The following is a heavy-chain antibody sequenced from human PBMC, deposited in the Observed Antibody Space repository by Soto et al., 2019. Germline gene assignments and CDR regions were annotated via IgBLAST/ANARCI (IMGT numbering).Heavy chain of an antibody. CDR1: GFSLSTSGLC. Sequence: SGPTLVNPTQTLTLTCTFSGFSLSTSGLCVSWIRQPPGKALEWLARIDWDDDKYYSTSLKTRLTISKDTSKNQVVLTMTNMGPVDTATYYCAREKSLIQQRTHYYYYYGMDVWGQGTTVTGSS. J-gene: IGHJ6*02. V-gene: IGHV2-70*11. D-gene: IGHD5-18*01. CDR3: AREKSLIQQRTHYYYYYGMDV. CDR2: IDWDDDK.